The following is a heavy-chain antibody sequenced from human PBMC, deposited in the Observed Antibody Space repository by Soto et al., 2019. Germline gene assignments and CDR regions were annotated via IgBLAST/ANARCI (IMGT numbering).Heavy chain of an antibody. CDR1: GFTFRSYV. CDR3: ARWGTTGGLDV. D-gene: IGHD3-16*01. V-gene: IGHV3-30*19. Sequence: QVQLVESGGGVVQPGTSLRVSCVGSGFTFRSYVIHWVRQAPGKGLEWVALTSYDGSDKYYGDSVRGRFTISRDNSRNTVDLQMAILRREDTAFYYCARWGTTGGLDVWGQGTLVSVSS. CDR2: TSYDGSDK. J-gene: IGHJ1*01.